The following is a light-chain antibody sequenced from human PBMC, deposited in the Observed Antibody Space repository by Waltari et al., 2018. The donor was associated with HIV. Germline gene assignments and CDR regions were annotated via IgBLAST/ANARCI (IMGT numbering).Light chain of an antibody. CDR2: GAT. CDR1: RDISTH. Sequence: ATRMTQSPPSFPASTGDRVTITCRASRDISTHLAWYQQKPGSAPKLLMYGATTLQSGVPSRFNGSGSGTDFTLTINCLQSEDFATYYCQQYYSSPQTFGQGTKVEVK. CDR3: QQYYSSPQT. V-gene: IGKV1-8*01. J-gene: IGKJ1*01.